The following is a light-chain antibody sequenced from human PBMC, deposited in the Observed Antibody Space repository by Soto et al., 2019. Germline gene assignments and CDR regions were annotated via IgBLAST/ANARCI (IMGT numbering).Light chain of an antibody. CDR3: KQYNTYST. V-gene: IGKV1-17*01. CDR1: QYIRND. CDR2: AAS. J-gene: IGKJ5*01. Sequence: DIQLTQSPSNLSRSVRDTVTLTCRASQYIRNDLDWYQQRPGKAPRLLIYAASSLQSGVPSRFSGSGSGTEFTLTISSLQPEDFATYYCKQYNTYSTVGKGKRLAIK.